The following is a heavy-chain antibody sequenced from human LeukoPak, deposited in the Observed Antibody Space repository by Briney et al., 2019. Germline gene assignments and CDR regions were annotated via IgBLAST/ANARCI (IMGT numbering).Heavy chain of an antibody. CDR3: ASLNYYDSSLHFDY. Sequence: SESLSLTCTVSVGSISSSSYSWGWIRQPPGKGLEWIGSISYSGSTYYNPSLKSRVTISVDTSKNQFSLKLSSVTAADTAVYYCASLNYYDSSLHFDYWGHGTLVTVSS. CDR2: ISYSGST. D-gene: IGHD3-22*01. CDR1: VGSISSSSYS. J-gene: IGHJ4*01. V-gene: IGHV4-39*01.